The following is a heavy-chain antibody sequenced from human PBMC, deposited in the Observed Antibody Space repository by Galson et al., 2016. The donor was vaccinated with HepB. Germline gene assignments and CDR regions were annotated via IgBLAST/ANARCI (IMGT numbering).Heavy chain of an antibody. CDR2: VYRSGTS. V-gene: IGHV4-4*02. CDR1: GVSIDTDNW. J-gene: IGHJ5*02. CDR3: ARGQRIHGFDP. Sequence: LSLTCAVSGVSIDTDNWWSWVRQPPGKGLEWIGEVYRSGTSHCNPSLLSRVTISVDKSKNQFSLKMNSVTAADTAVYYCARGQRIHGFDPWGQGTLVIVSS.